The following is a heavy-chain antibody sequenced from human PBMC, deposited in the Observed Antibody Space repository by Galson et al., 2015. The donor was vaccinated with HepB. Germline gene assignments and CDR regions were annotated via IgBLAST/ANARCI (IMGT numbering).Heavy chain of an antibody. J-gene: IGHJ4*02. Sequence: TLSLTCAVSGASIISGGYYWSWIRQHPGKGLEWIGYISYRGGTYYNPSLKSRVIISLDTSKNQFALKLSSVTAADTAVYYCARYIDGYESWGYWGQGTLGTVSS. CDR2: ISYRGGT. CDR3: ARYIDGYESWGY. V-gene: IGHV4-31*11. D-gene: IGHD5-24*01. CDR1: GASIISGGYY.